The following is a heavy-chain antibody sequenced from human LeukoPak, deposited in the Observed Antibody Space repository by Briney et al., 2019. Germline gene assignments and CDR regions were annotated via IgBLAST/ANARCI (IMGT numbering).Heavy chain of an antibody. CDR3: ARESSRSYSVSGGRDY. CDR2: IYHSGST. V-gene: IGHV4-30-2*01. D-gene: IGHD1-26*01. J-gene: IGHJ4*02. Sequence: SETLSLTCTVSGGSISSDNYYWSWIRQPPGKGLEWIGFIYHSGSTYYNPSLKSRVTISVDRSKNQFSLKLSSVTAADTAVYYCARESSRSYSVSGGRDYWGQGTLVTVSS. CDR1: GGSISSDNYY.